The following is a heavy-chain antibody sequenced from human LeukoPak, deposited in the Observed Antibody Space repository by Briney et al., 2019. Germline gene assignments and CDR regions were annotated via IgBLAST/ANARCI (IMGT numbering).Heavy chain of an antibody. CDR2: ISSSGRSI. J-gene: IGHJ6*02. V-gene: IGHV3-48*03. Sequence: GGSLRLSCAASGVTFSSYEMNWVRQSPGKGLEWVSYISSSGRSIYYSDSLKGRLIISRDSSNNTLYLHMNHLSAEATAVYYCARDPPSYRSGMDVWGQGKTATVSS. CDR3: ARDPPSYRSGMDV. CDR1: GVTFSSYE.